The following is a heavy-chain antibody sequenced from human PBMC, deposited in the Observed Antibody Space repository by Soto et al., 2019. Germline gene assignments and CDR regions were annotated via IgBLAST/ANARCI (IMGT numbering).Heavy chain of an antibody. J-gene: IGHJ6*02. D-gene: IGHD6-19*01. CDR3: AKGAVAGTPTSYYYYGMDV. V-gene: IGHV1-69*12. CDR1: GGTFRTYA. CDR2: IIPIFGTV. Sequence: QVQLLQSGAEVKKPGSSVRVSCEASGGTFRTYAISWVRQAPGQGLEWMGEIIPIFGTVNYAQKLQGRVTITADESTTTGYMDLRSLRSEDTAVYYCAKGAVAGTPTSYYYYGMDVWGQGTTVTVSS.